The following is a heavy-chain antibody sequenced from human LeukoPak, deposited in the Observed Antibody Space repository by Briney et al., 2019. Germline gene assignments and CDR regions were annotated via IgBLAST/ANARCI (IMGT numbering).Heavy chain of an antibody. J-gene: IGHJ4*02. CDR3: ARERTFGDGFDY. D-gene: IGHD3-3*01. CDR1: GGSISSYY. V-gene: IGHV4-59*01. CDR2: IYYSGST. Sequence: SETLSLTCTVSGGSISSYYWSWIRQPPGKGLEWIGYIYYSGSTNYNPSLKSRVTISVDTSKNQFSLKLSSVTAADTAVYYCARERTFGDGFDYWGQGTLSPSPQ.